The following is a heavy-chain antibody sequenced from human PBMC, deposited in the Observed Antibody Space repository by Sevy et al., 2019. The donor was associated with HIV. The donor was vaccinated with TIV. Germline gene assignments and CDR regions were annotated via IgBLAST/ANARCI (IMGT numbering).Heavy chain of an antibody. J-gene: IGHJ3*02. CDR3: ASDTDYYGSGSSLIAFDI. CDR2: IWYDGSNK. D-gene: IGHD3-10*01. Sequence: GGSLRLSCAASGFTFSSYGMHWVRQAPGKGLEWVAVIWYDGSNKYYADSVKGRFTISRDNSKNTLYLQMNSLRAEDTAVYYCASDTDYYGSGSSLIAFDIWGQGTMVTVSS. V-gene: IGHV3-33*08. CDR1: GFTFSSYG.